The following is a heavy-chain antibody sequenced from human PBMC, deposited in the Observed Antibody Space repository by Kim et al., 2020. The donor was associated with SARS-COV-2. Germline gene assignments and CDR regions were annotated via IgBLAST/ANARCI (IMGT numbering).Heavy chain of an antibody. CDR3: YRQLGGMDV. CDR1: GFDFSTYW. J-gene: IGHJ6*02. Sequence: GGSLRLSCAASGFDFSTYWMHWVRQAPGKGLVWVSRINTDGRTTNYADSVKGRFTISRDNAKNTLYLQMNSLRVEDTGIYYCYRQLGGMDVWGQGNTVTVSS. V-gene: IGHV3-74*01. CDR2: INTDGRTT. D-gene: IGHD6-6*01.